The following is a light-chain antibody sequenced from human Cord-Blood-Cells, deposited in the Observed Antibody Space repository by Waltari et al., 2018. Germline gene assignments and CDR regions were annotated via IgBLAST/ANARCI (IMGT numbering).Light chain of an antibody. V-gene: IGKV3-15*01. CDR3: QQYNNWPPLT. CDR2: GAS. J-gene: IGKJ4*01. Sequence: EIVMSQSPATLSVSTWARATLSCRARQSVSSNLAWYQQRPGQAPRLLIYGASTRATGIPARFSGSGSGTEFTLTISSLQSEDFAVYYCQQYNNWPPLTFGGGTKGEIK. CDR1: QSVSSN.